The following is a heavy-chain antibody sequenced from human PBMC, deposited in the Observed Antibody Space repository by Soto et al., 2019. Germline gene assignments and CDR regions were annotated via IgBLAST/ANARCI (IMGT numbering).Heavy chain of an antibody. CDR2: IYHSGST. V-gene: IGHV4-30-2*01. CDR1: GGSISSGGYS. J-gene: IGHJ4*02. CDR3: AGGYRIVDY. Sequence: PSETLSLTCAVSGGSISSGGYSWSWIRQPPGKGLEWIGYIYHSGSTYYNPSLKSRVTISVDRSKNQFSLKLSSVTAADTAVYYCAGGYRIVDYWGQGTLVTVSS. D-gene: IGHD5-18*01.